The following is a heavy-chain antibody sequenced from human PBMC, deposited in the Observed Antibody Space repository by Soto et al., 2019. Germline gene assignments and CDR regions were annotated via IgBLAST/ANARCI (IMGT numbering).Heavy chain of an antibody. D-gene: IGHD5-12*01. CDR3: AKDREREMATPSD. CDR2: ISGGGGST. CDR1: GFTFSSYA. V-gene: IGHV3-23*01. Sequence: EVQLLESGGGLVQPGGSLRLSCAASGFTFSSYAMSWVRQAPGKGLEWVSAISGGGGSTYYADSVKGRFTISRDNSKNTLYLQMNSLRAEDTAVYYCAKDREREMATPSDWGQGTLVTVSS. J-gene: IGHJ4*02.